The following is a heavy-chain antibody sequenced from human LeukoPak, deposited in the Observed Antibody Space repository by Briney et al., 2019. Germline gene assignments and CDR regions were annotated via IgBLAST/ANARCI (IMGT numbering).Heavy chain of an antibody. D-gene: IGHD3-22*01. J-gene: IGHJ4*02. Sequence: ASVKVSCKASGYTFTSYDINWVRQATGQGLEWMGWMNPNSGNTGYAQEFQGRVTMTRNTSISTAYMELSSLRSEDTAVYYCARLNYYDSSGYASDFDYWGQGTLVTVSS. V-gene: IGHV1-8*01. CDR3: ARLNYYDSSGYASDFDY. CDR1: GYTFTSYD. CDR2: MNPNSGNT.